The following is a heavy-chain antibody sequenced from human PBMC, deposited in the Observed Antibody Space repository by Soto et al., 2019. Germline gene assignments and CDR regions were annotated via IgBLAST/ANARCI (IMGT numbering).Heavy chain of an antibody. J-gene: IGHJ4*02. D-gene: IGHD1-1*01. Sequence: PSQTLSLTCVISGDNVSTNSAGWNWIRQSPSRGLEWLGRTYYRSKWYNDYAVSVKSRITVHPDTSKNQFSLQLKSVTPDDTGVYFCVRNHWNAPHAFDFWGQGNQVTVYS. CDR3: VRNHWNAPHAFDF. CDR2: TYYRSKWYN. V-gene: IGHV6-1*01. CDR1: GDNVSTNSAG.